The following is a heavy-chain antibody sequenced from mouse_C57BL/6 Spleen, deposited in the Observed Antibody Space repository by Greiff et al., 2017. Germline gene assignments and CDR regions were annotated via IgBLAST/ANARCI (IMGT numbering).Heavy chain of an antibody. CDR2: INPSSGYT. CDR3: ANYYDYDGYYFDY. V-gene: IGHV1-7*01. D-gene: IGHD2-4*01. J-gene: IGHJ2*01. CDR1: GYTFTSYW. Sequence: QVQLQQSGAELAKPGASVKLSCKASGYTFTSYWMHWVKQRPGKGLEWIGYINPSSGYTKYNQKFKDKATLTADKSSSTAYMQLSSLTYEDSAVYYCANYYDYDGYYFDYWGQGTTLTVSS.